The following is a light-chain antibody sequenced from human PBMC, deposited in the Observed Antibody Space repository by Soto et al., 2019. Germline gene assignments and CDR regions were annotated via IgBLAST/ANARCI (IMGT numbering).Light chain of an antibody. J-gene: IGKJ1*01. CDR2: AAS. Sequence: DIQMTQSPSSLSASVGDRVSITCRASQSVSNYLNWYQQKPGKAPKVLIYAASSLQSGVPSRFSGSGSGTDFTLTISSLQPEDFATYYCQQSYNTPRTFAQGTKVEIK. V-gene: IGKV1-39*01. CDR3: QQSYNTPRT. CDR1: QSVSNY.